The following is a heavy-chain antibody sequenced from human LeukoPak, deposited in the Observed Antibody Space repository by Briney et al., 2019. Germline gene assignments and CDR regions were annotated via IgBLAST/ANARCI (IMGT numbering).Heavy chain of an antibody. V-gene: IGHV3-48*03. CDR1: GFTFSSYE. CDR2: ISSSGSTI. J-gene: IGHJ4*02. Sequence: GGSLRLSCAASGFTFSSYEMNWVRQAPGKGLEWVSYISSSGSTIYYADSVKGRFTISRDNAKNSLYLQMNSLRAEDTAVYYCARETRVRWTDYWGQGILVTVSS. CDR3: ARETRVRWTDY. D-gene: IGHD5-24*01.